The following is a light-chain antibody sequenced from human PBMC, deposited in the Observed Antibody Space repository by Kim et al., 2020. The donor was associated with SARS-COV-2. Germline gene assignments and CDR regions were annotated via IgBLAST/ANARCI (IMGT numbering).Light chain of an antibody. CDR1: QSVSSN. V-gene: IGKV3-15*01. CDR3: QQYNNWPPG. J-gene: IGKJ1*01. CDR2: GAS. Sequence: VSPGESATLSCRASQSVSSNLAWYQQKPGQAPRLLIYGASTRATGIPARFSGSGSGTEFTLTISSLQSEDFAVYYCQQYNNWPPGFGQGTKVDIK.